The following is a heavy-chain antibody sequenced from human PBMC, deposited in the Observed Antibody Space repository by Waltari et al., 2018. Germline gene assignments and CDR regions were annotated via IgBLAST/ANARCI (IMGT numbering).Heavy chain of an antibody. J-gene: IGHJ4*02. CDR1: GASIHSGSYY. D-gene: IGHD3-3*01. CDR2: IYTSGST. CDR3: ARGRDDDFWSGYAWGVDY. Sequence: QVQLQQSGPGLVKPSQTLSLTCPVPGASIHSGSYYQRWFRLPAGKGLEWMGRIYTSGSTNYNPSLKSRVTISVDTSKNQYTLKLSSVTAADTAVYYGARGRDDDFWSGYAWGVDYWGQGTLVTVSS. V-gene: IGHV4-61*02.